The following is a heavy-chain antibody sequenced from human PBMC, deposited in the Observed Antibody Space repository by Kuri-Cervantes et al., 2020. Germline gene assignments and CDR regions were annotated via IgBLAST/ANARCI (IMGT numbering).Heavy chain of an antibody. Sequence: SQTLSLTCAVYGGSFSGYNWSWIRQPPGKGLEWIGSIYHSGSTYYNPSLKSRVTISVDTSKNQFSLKLSSVTAADTAVYYCATTYSSSWYDPYYYYYYMDVWGKGTTVTDSS. CDR1: GGSFSGYN. D-gene: IGHD6-13*01. V-gene: IGHV4-34*01. J-gene: IGHJ6*03. CDR2: IYHSGST. CDR3: ATTYSSSWYDPYYYYYYMDV.